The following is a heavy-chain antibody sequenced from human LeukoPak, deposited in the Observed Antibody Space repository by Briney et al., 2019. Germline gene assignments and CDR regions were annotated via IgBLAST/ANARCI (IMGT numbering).Heavy chain of an antibody. CDR3: AREVGCSSTSCYQAFDY. Sequence: GGSLRLSCAASGFTFSSYWMHWVRQAPGKGLVGVSRINSDGSSTSYADSVKGRFTISRDNAKNTLYLQMNSLRAEDTAVYYCAREVGCSSTSCYQAFDYWGQGTLVTVSS. CDR2: INSDGSST. CDR1: GFTFSSYW. D-gene: IGHD2-2*01. V-gene: IGHV3-74*01. J-gene: IGHJ4*02.